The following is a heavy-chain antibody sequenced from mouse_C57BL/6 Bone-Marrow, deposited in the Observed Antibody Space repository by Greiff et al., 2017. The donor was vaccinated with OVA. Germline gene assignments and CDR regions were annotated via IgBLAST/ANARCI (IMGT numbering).Heavy chain of an antibody. CDR1: GYAFTNYL. V-gene: IGHV1-54*01. CDR2: INPGSGGT. CDR3: AREDEFGDYFDY. J-gene: IGHJ2*01. Sequence: VKLMESGAELVRPGTSVKVSCKASGYAFTNYLIEWVKQRPGQGLEWIGVINPGSGGTNYNEKFKGKATLTADKSSSTAYMQLSSLTSEDSAVYVCAREDEFGDYFDYWGQGTTLTVSS.